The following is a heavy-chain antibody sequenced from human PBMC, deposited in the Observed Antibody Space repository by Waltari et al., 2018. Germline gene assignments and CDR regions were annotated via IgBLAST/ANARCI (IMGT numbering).Heavy chain of an antibody. CDR2: VYVYNENT. J-gene: IGHJ6*03. CDR3: ASSDPQWLVRMDV. CDR1: GYKFRDYG. D-gene: IGHD6-19*01. Sequence: QVRLTQSGSDVKEPGASVKVSCKASGYKFRDYGISWVRQAPGQGLGGMGWVYVYNENTRFAEKFEDRVTLTTDKVTETVYMDLTDLRPDDTAVYYCASSDPQWLVRMDVWGKGTTVTVSS. V-gene: IGHV1-18*01.